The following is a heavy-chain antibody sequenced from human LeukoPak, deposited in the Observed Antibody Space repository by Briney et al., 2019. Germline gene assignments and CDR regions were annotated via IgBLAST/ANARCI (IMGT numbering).Heavy chain of an antibody. J-gene: IGHJ5*02. V-gene: IGHV3-21*01. CDR3: ARDLVMASANYDYIWGSYRPA. CDR1: GFTFSSQS. CDR2: ISSSSSYR. D-gene: IGHD3-16*02. Sequence: PGGSLRLSCAASGFTFSSQSMNWVRQAPGKGLEWVSSISSSSSYRYYADSVKGRFTTSRDNAKNSLYLQMNSLRAEDTAVYYCARDLVMASANYDYIWGSYRPAWGQGTLVTVSS.